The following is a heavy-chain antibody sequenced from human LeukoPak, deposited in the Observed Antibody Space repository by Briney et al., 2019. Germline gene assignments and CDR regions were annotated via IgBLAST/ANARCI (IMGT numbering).Heavy chain of an antibody. CDR3: AKDKWKEVAPAEYYYYMDV. CDR1: GFTFDDYA. CDR2: ISGDGGST. J-gene: IGHJ6*03. D-gene: IGHD2-2*01. V-gene: IGHV3-43*02. Sequence: GGSLRLSCAASGFTFDDYAMHWVRQAPGKGLEWVSLISGDGGSTYYADSVKGRLTISRDNSKNSLYLQMNSLRTEDTALYYCAKDKWKEVAPAEYYYYMDVWGKGTTVTVSS.